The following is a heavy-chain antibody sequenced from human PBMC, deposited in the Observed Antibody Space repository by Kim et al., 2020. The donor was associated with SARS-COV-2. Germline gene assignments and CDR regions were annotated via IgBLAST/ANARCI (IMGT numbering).Heavy chain of an antibody. V-gene: IGHV1-3*01. J-gene: IGHJ6*03. CDR3: ARDGGYDFWSGYMTRGHYYYMDV. CDR1: GYTFTSYA. D-gene: IGHD3-3*01. CDR2: INAGNGNT. Sequence: ASVKVSCKASGYTFTSYAMHWVRQAPGQRLEWMGWINAGNGNTKYSQKFQGRVTITRDTSASTAYMELSSLRSEDTAVYYCARDGGYDFWSGYMTRGHYYYMDVWGKGTTVTVSS.